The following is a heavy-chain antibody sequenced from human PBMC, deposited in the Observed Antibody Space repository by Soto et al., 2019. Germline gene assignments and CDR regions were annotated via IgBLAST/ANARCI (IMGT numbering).Heavy chain of an antibody. CDR3: ARVELSYDYIWGSYRYLFFDY. J-gene: IGHJ4*02. CDR2: IYYSGST. Sequence: ASETLSLTCTVSGGSISSGGYYWSWIRQHPGKGLEWIGYIYYSGSTYYNPSLKSRVTISVDTSKNQFSLKLSSVTAADTAVYYCARVELSYDYIWGSYRYLFFDYWGQGTLVTVSS. V-gene: IGHV4-31*03. CDR1: GGSISSGGYY. D-gene: IGHD3-16*02.